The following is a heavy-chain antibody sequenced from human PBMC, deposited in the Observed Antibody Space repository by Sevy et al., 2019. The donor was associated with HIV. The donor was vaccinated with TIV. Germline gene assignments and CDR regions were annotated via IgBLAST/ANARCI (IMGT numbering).Heavy chain of an antibody. CDR3: ASRREAGPFPFDY. V-gene: IGHV3-74*01. D-gene: IGHD6-13*01. Sequence: GGSLRLSCAASGFTFSNYWMHWVRQAPGKGLVWVSRINTDGSVTSYADSVTGRSNADSVKGRFTISRDNVKNTLYLQMNSLRVEDTAVYYCASRREAGPFPFDYWGQGTLVTVSS. CDR1: GFTFSNYW. J-gene: IGHJ4*02. CDR2: INTDGSVT.